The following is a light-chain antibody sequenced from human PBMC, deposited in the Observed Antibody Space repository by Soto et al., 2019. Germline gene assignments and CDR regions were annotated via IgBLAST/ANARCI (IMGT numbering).Light chain of an antibody. CDR1: QSVASA. CDR2: GAS. CDR3: LNYKYWPYT. J-gene: IGKJ2*01. V-gene: IGKV3-15*01. Sequence: EVLMTQSPDILSVSPGETAILSCRASQSVASALAWYQQRPGQPPRVIMYGASVRSTGLPDRFSGSGSGTEFTLTITSLQSEDFAVYLCLNYKYWPYTFGQGTKVDIK.